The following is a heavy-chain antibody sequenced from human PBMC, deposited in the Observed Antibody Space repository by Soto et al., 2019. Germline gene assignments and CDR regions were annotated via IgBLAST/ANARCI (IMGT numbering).Heavy chain of an antibody. V-gene: IGHV4-39*01. CDR3: ARQRTTVVTQAYFDH. J-gene: IGHJ4*02. Sequence: SETLSLTCIVSGKSISSSSYYWGCIRQPPGKGLEWIGSIYYSGRTYYNPSFKSRVTISIDTSKNQFSLKLSSVTATDTAVYYCARQRTTVVTQAYFDHWGQGALVTVSS. D-gene: IGHD2-21*02. CDR2: IYYSGRT. CDR1: GKSISSSSYY.